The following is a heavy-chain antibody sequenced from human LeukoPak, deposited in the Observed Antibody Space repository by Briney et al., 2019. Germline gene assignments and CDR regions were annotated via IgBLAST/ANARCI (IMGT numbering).Heavy chain of an antibody. Sequence: ASVKVSCKASGYTFTGYYMHWVRQAPGQGLEWMGWISAYNGNTNYAQKLQGRVTMTTDTSTSTAYMELRSLRSDDTAVYYCARRVRGRYFDWLFSGLGHFDYWGQGTLVTVSS. D-gene: IGHD3-9*01. CDR3: ARRVRGRYFDWLFSGLGHFDY. CDR2: ISAYNGNT. CDR1: GYTFTGYY. J-gene: IGHJ4*02. V-gene: IGHV1-18*04.